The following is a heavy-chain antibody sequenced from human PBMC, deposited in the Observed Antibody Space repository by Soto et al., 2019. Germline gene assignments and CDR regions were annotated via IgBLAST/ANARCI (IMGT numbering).Heavy chain of an antibody. D-gene: IGHD2-2*01. Sequence: PGGSLRLSCAVSGFTFSDYYMTWIRQAPGTVLAWVSYISSSTSHTNYADSVKGRFTISRDNAKNSLFLQMNSLRAEDTAVYYCARGRGAAADYFDFWGQGTLVTVSS. CDR2: ISSSTSHT. CDR1: GFTFSDYY. CDR3: ARGRGAAADYFDF. V-gene: IGHV3-11*05. J-gene: IGHJ4*02.